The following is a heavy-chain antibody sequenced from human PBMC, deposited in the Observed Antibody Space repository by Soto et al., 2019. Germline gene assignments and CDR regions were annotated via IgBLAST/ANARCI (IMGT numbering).Heavy chain of an antibody. D-gene: IGHD2-2*02. J-gene: IGHJ3*02. V-gene: IGHV3-30-3*01. Sequence: QVPLVESGGGVVQPGRSLRLSCAASGFTFSSYAMHWVRQAPGKGLEWVAVISYDGSNKYYADSVKGRFTISRDNSKNTLYLQMNSLRAEDTAVYYCAREDIVLVPAAISAFDIWGQGTMVTVSS. CDR3: AREDIVLVPAAISAFDI. CDR2: ISYDGSNK. CDR1: GFTFSSYA.